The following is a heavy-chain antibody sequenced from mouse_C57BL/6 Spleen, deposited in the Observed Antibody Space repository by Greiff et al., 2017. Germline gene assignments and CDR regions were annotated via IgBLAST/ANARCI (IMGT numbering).Heavy chain of an antibody. J-gene: IGHJ1*03. CDR3: ARGGWDVGWYFDV. CDR2: IDPSDSYT. V-gene: IGHV1-50*01. CDR1: GYTFTSYW. Sequence: QVQLQQPGAELVKPGASVKLSCKASGYTFTSYWMQWVKQRPGQGLEWIGEIDPSDSYTNYNQKFKGKATLTVDTSSSTAYMQLSSLTSEDSAVYDCARGGWDVGWYFDVWGTGTTVTVSS. D-gene: IGHD4-1*01.